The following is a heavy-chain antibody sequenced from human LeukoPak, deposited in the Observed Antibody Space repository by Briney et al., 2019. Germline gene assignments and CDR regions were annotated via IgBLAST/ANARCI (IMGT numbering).Heavy chain of an antibody. V-gene: IGHV1-2*02. CDR3: ASHSTVDC. CDR2: INPNRGDT. CDR1: GYTFTGYY. J-gene: IGHJ4*02. Sequence: ASVKVSCKASGYTFTGYYIHWVRQAPGQGLEWMGWINPNRGDTNYAQKFQGRVTMTRDTSISTAYMELSSLRSDDTAVYYCASHSTVDCWGQGTLVTVSS. D-gene: IGHD6-13*01.